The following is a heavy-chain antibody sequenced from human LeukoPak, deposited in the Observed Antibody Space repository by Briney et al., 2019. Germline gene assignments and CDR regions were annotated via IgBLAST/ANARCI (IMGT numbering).Heavy chain of an antibody. J-gene: IGHJ4*02. D-gene: IGHD5-18*01. V-gene: IGHV1-18*01. CDR1: GYTFTSYG. CDR3: ARVDTAMVKDY. CDR2: ISAYNGNT. Sequence: ASVTVSCTASGYTFTSYGISWVRQAPGQGLEWMGWISAYNGNTNYAQKLQGRVTMTTDTSTSTAYMELRSLRSDDTAVYYCARVDTAMVKDYWGQGTLVTVSS.